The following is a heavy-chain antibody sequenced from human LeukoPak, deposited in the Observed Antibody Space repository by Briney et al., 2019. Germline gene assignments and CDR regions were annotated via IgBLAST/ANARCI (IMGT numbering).Heavy chain of an antibody. CDR3: ARSGITTIPNFDY. D-gene: IGHD1/OR15-1a*01. Sequence: ASVKVSCKASGYTFSGYYIHWVRQASGQGLEWMGWMNPNSGATNNAQKFQGRVTLSRDTSISTAYMELRKLRSDDTAVYYCARSGITTIPNFDYWGQGTLVTVSS. CDR2: MNPNSGAT. V-gene: IGHV1-2*02. CDR1: GYTFSGYY. J-gene: IGHJ4*02.